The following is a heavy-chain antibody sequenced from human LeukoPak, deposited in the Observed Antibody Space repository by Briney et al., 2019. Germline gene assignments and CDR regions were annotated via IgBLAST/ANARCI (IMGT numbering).Heavy chain of an antibody. CDR2: IFHSGST. CDR1: GGSISNSNW. D-gene: IGHD3-10*01. J-gene: IGHJ5*02. CDR3: AREGLDMVRGVIPKEAWGWFDP. V-gene: IGHV4-4*02. Sequence: SETLSLTCVVSGGSISNSNWWSWVRQPPGKGLEWIGEIFHSGSTKYNPSLKSRVTISVDKSKNQFSLKLSSVTAADTAVYYCAREGLDMVRGVIPKEAWGWFDPWGQGTLVTVSS.